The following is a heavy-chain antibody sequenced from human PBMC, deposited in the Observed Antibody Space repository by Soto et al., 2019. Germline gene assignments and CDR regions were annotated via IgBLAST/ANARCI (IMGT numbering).Heavy chain of an antibody. CDR3: ARVRGAYAIDY. V-gene: IGHV3-30-3*01. Sequence: GGSLRLSCAASGFTFSSCAMHWVRQAPGKGLEWVALISYDGSNKYYADSVKGRFTISRDNSKNTLYLQMNSLRAEDTAVYYCARVRGAYAIDYWGQGTLVTVSS. CDR2: ISYDGSNK. J-gene: IGHJ4*02. CDR1: GFTFSSCA. D-gene: IGHD5-12*01.